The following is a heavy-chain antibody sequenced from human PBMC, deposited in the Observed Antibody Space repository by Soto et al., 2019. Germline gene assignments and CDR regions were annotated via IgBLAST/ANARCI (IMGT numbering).Heavy chain of an antibody. Sequence: ASVKVSCKASGYTFTGYAMHWVRQAPGQRLEWMGWINAGNGNTKYSQKFQGRVTITRDTSASTAYMELSSLRSEDTAVYYCARAAAPDIDAFDIWGQGTIVTVSS. D-gene: IGHD2-15*01. V-gene: IGHV1-3*01. J-gene: IGHJ3*02. CDR1: GYTFTGYA. CDR2: INAGNGNT. CDR3: ARAAAPDIDAFDI.